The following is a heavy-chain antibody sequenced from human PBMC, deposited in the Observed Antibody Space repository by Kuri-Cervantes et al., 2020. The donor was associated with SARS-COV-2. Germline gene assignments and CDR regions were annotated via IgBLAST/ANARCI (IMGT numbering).Heavy chain of an antibody. Sequence: GESLKISCAASGFTFSSYSMNWVRQALGKGLEWVSYISSNSNTIYYADSVKGRFTISRDNAKNSLYLQMDSLRVEDTAVYYCARDRRGDYWGQGTLVTVSS. CDR3: ARDRRGDY. D-gene: IGHD3-10*01. CDR2: ISSNSNTI. J-gene: IGHJ4*02. V-gene: IGHV3-48*01. CDR1: GFTFSSYS.